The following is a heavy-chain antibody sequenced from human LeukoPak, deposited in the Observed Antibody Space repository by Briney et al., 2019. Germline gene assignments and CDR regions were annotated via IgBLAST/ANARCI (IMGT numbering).Heavy chain of an antibody. D-gene: IGHD2-2*01. V-gene: IGHV4-34*01. J-gene: IGHJ3*02. CDR2: INHSGST. Sequence: SETLSLTCAVYGGSFSGYYWGWIRQPPGKGLEWIGEINHSGSTNYNPSLKSRVTISVDTSKNQFSLKLSSVTAADTAVYYCARVVGCSSTSCYLFRRLGAFDIWGQGTMVTVSS. CDR3: ARVVGCSSTSCYLFRRLGAFDI. CDR1: GGSFSGYY.